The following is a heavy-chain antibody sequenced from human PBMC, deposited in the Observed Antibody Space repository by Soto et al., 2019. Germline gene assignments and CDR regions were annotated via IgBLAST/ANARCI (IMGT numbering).Heavy chain of an antibody. V-gene: IGHV5-51*01. CDR1: GYSFTSYW. Sequence: PGESLKIFCKGSGYSFTSYWIGWVRQMPGKGLERMGIIYPGDADTRYSTSFQGQVTISADKSISTAYLQWSSLKASDTAMYYCARQGITMIDRQPQYYYYGMDVWGQGTTVTVSS. J-gene: IGHJ6*02. CDR2: IYPGDADT. D-gene: IGHD3-22*01. CDR3: ARQGITMIDRQPQYYYYGMDV.